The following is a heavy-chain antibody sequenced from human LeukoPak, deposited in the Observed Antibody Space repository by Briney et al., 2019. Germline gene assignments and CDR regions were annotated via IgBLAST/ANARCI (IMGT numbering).Heavy chain of an antibody. CDR1: GFTVSSNY. D-gene: IGHD3-22*01. J-gene: IGHJ4*02. CDR3: ARYYYDSSGVKYYFDY. Sequence: PGGFLRLSCAASGFTVSSNYMSWVRQAPGKGLEWVSVIYSGGSTYYADSVKGRFTISRDNSKNTLYLQMNSLRAEDTAVYYCARYYYDSSGVKYYFDYWGQGTLVTVSS. V-gene: IGHV3-53*01. CDR2: IYSGGST.